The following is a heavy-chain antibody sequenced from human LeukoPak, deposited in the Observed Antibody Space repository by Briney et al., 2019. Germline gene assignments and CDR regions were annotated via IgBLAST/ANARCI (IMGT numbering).Heavy chain of an antibody. J-gene: IGHJ5*02. CDR2: INPSGGST. CDR3: ARDNSVEDTAWWFDP. CDR1: GYTFTNYG. D-gene: IGHD4-23*01. V-gene: IGHV1-46*01. Sequence: GASVKVSCKASGYTFTNYGVNWVRQAPGQGLEWMGIINPSGGSTSYAQKFQGRVTMTRDMSTSTDYMELSSLRSEDTAVYYCARDNSVEDTAWWFDPWGQGTLVTVSS.